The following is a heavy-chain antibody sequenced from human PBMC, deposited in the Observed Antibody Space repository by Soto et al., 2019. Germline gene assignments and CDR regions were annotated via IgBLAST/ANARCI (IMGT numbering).Heavy chain of an antibody. D-gene: IGHD1-20*01. V-gene: IGHV1-18*01. CDR3: ARVRYNWNPYDY. J-gene: IGHJ4*02. CDR2: ISAYNGNT. CDR1: GYTFTSYG. Sequence: ASVEVSCKXSGYTFTSYGISWVRQAPGQGLEWMGWISAYNGNTNYAQKLQGRVTMTTDTSTGTAYMELRSLRSDDTAVYYCARVRYNWNPYDYWGQGTLVTVSS.